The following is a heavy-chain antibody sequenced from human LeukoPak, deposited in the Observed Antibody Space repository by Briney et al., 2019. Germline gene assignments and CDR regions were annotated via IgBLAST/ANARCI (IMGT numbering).Heavy chain of an antibody. CDR1: GYTFTSYG. Sequence: ASVKVSCKASGYTFTSYGISWVRQAPGQGLEGMGWISAYNGNTNYAQKLQGRVTMTTDTSTSTAYMELRSLRSDDTAVYYCASGSNLGHYYYMDVWGKGTTVTVSS. CDR2: ISAYNGNT. J-gene: IGHJ6*03. D-gene: IGHD1-14*01. V-gene: IGHV1-18*01. CDR3: ASGSNLGHYYYMDV.